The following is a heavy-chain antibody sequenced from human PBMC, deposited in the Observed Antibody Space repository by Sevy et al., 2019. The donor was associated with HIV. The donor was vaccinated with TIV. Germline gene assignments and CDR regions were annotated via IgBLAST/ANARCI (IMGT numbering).Heavy chain of an antibody. D-gene: IGHD5-12*01. V-gene: IGHV3-30*02. CDR1: GFTFSSYG. CDR3: AKDPVDIVATIYFDY. CDR2: IRYDGSNK. J-gene: IGHJ4*02. Sequence: GGALRLSCAASGFTFSSYGMHWVRQAPGKGLEWVAFIRYDGSNKYYADSVKGRFNISRDNSKNTLYLQMNSLRAEDTAVYYCAKDPVDIVATIYFDYWGQGTLVTASS.